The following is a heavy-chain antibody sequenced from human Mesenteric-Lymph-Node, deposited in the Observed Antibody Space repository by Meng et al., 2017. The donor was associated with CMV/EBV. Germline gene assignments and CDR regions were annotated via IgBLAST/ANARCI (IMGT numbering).Heavy chain of an antibody. V-gene: IGHV3-53*01. CDR1: GFTFSSYW. Sequence: GESLKISCAASGFTFSSYWMSWVRQAPGKGLEWVSVIYSGGSTYYADSVKGRFTISRDNSKNTLYLQMNSLRAEDTAVYYCARGPDYFDYWGQGTLVTVSS. CDR3: ARGPDYFDY. CDR2: IYSGGST. J-gene: IGHJ4*02.